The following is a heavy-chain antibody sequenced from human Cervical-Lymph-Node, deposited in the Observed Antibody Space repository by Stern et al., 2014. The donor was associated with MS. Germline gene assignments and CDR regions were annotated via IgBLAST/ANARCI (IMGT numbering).Heavy chain of an antibody. J-gene: IGHJ4*02. CDR1: GFTVSRDY. CDR2: ITNVGST. CDR3: ARDTSSPERSDW. Sequence: EVQLVESGGGVIQPGGSLRLSCTASGFTVSRDYMTWVRQAPGKGLEWVSLITNVGSTFYTASVKGRFPISRDDSKNTVYLHMTSLRAEDTAMYYCARDTSSPERSDWWGQGTLVTVSS. V-gene: IGHV3-53*01. D-gene: IGHD1-1*01.